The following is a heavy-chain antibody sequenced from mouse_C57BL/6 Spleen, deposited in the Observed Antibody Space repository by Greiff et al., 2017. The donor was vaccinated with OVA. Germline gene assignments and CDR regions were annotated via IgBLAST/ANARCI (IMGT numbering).Heavy chain of an antibody. J-gene: IGHJ3*01. D-gene: IGHD4-1*01. CDR3: TRGKLGRGFAY. V-gene: IGHV1-15*01. CDR2: IDPETGGT. CDR1: GYTFTDYE. Sequence: VQLQQSGADLVRPGASVTLSCKASGYTFTDYEMHWVKQTPVHGLEWIGAIDPETGGTAYNQKFKGKAILTADKSSSTAYMELRSLTSEDSAVYYCTRGKLGRGFAYWGQGTLVTVSA.